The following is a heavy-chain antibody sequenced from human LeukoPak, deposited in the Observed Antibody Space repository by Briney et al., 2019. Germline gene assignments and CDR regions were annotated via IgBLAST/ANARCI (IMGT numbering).Heavy chain of an antibody. V-gene: IGHV3-23*01. CDR1: GFTFSSYV. D-gene: IGHD6-13*01. J-gene: IGHJ4*02. CDR2: ISGGGGGT. Sequence: GGSLRLSCAASGFTFSSYVMSWVRQAPGKGLEWVASISGGGGGTYYADSVKGRFTISRDNSKNTMYLQMNSLRAEDTAVYYCAKDSGIAAAAYFDYWGQGTLVTVSS. CDR3: AKDSGIAAAAYFDY.